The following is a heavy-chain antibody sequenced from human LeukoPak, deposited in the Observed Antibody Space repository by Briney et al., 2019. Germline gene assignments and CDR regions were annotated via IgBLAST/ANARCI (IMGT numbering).Heavy chain of an antibody. Sequence: ASVKVSCKASGGTFSSYAISWVRQAPGQGLEWMGGITPIFGTANYAQKFQGRVTITADESTSTAYMELSSLRSEDTAVYYCARTYDSSGSVPPDYFDYWGQGTLVTVSS. D-gene: IGHD3-22*01. J-gene: IGHJ4*02. V-gene: IGHV1-69*01. CDR2: ITPIFGTA. CDR1: GGTFSSYA. CDR3: ARTYDSSGSVPPDYFDY.